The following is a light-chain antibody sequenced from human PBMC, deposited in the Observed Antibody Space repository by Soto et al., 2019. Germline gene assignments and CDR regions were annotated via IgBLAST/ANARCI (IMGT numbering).Light chain of an antibody. CDR2: DAS. J-gene: IGKJ1*01. CDR3: QQYHSSPWT. CDR1: QSLNDW. Sequence: DFQMTQSPSTLYASVGDRVTITCRASQSLNDWLAWYQQRPGKAPNLLIFDASTLQSGAPSRFRGSRSGTEFTLTISSLQAEDFATYYCQQYHSSPWTFGQGTKVAVK. V-gene: IGKV1-5*01.